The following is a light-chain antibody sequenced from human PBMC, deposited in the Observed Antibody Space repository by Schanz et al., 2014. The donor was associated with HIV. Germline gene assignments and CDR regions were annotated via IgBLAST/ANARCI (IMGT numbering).Light chain of an antibody. Sequence: EIVLTQSPGTLSLSPGERATLSCRASQSVSSDYFAWYQQKSGQAPTLLIYGASNRATGVPDRFSGSGSGTDFTLTISRLEPEDFAVYFCQYFGNSGGTFGGGTKVEIK. V-gene: IGKV3-20*01. J-gene: IGKJ4*01. CDR2: GAS. CDR1: QSVSSDY. CDR3: QYFGNSGGT.